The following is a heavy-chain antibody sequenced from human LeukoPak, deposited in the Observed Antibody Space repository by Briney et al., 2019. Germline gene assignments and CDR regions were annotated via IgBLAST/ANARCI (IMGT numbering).Heavy chain of an antibody. CDR2: IYYSGST. V-gene: IGHV4-39*01. D-gene: IGHD3-16*01. CDR3: ARRLTRFVFDY. J-gene: IGHJ4*02. CDR1: GGSISSSSYY. Sequence: SETLSLTCTVSGGSISSSSYYRGWIRQPPGKGLEWIGSIYYSGSTYYNPSLKSRVTISVDTSKNQFSLKLSSVTAADTAVYYCARRLTRFVFDYWGQGTLVTVSS.